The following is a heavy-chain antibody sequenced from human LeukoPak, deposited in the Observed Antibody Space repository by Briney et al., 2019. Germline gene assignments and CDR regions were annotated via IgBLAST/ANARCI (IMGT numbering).Heavy chain of an antibody. Sequence: SETLSLTCAVYGGSFSGYYWSWIRQPPGKGLEWIGEINHSGSTNYNPSLKSRVTISVDTSKNQFSLKLSSVTAADTAVYYCARVRGIAAAEDYWGQGTLVTVSS. J-gene: IGHJ4*02. CDR3: ARVRGIAAAEDY. CDR2: INHSGST. V-gene: IGHV4-34*01. D-gene: IGHD6-13*01. CDR1: GGSFSGYY.